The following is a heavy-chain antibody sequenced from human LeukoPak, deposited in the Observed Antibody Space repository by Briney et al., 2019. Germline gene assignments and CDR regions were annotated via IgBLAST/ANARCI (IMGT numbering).Heavy chain of an antibody. J-gene: IGHJ4*02. V-gene: IGHV1-2*02. CDR2: INPNSGGT. D-gene: IGHD6-6*01. CDR1: GYTFTGYY. CDR3: ARGDSSSSRDSSDY. Sequence: ASVKVSCKASGYTFTGYYMHWVRQAPGQGLELMGWINPNSGGTNYAQKFQGRVTMTRDTSISTAYMELSRLRSDDTAVYYCARGDSSSSRDSSDYWGQGTLVTVSS.